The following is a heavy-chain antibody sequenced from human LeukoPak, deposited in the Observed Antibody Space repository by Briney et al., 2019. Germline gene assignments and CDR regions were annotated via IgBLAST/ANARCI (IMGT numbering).Heavy chain of an antibody. J-gene: IGHJ4*02. Sequence: SETLSLTCTVSGGSISSSSYYWGWIRQPPGKGLEWIGSIYYSGSTYYNPSLKSRVTISVDTSKNQFSLKLSSVTAADTAVYYCARGDQITMIVVVPFDYWGQGTLVTVSS. CDR3: ARGDQITMIVVVPFDY. CDR2: IYYSGST. CDR1: GGSISSSSYY. D-gene: IGHD3-22*01. V-gene: IGHV4-39*07.